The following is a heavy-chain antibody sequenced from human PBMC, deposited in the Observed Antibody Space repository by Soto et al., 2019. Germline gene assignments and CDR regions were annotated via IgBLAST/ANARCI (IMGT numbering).Heavy chain of an antibody. CDR3: ARKGHEGDSSGYYPKYYYYGMDV. Sequence: RASVKVSCKASGYTFTSYYMHWVRQAPGQGLEWMGIINPSGGSTSYAQKFQGRVTMTRDTSTSTVYMELSSLRSEDTAVYYCARKGHEGDSSGYYPKYYYYGMDVWGQGTTVTVS. J-gene: IGHJ6*02. V-gene: IGHV1-46*01. D-gene: IGHD3-22*01. CDR1: GYTFTSYY. CDR2: INPSGGST.